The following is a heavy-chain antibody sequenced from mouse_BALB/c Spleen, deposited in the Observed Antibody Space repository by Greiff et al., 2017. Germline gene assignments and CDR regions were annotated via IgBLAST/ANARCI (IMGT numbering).Heavy chain of an antibody. CDR1: GYAFTNYL. J-gene: IGHJ4*01. CDR2: INPGSGGT. V-gene: IGHV1-54*03. CDR3: ARVDGNYLYYAMDY. Sequence: VQLQQSGAELVRPGTSVKVSCKASGYAFTNYLIEWVKQRPGQGLEWIGVINPGSGGTNYNEKFKGKATLTADKSSSTAYMQLSSLTSDYSAVYFCARVDGNYLYYAMDYWGQGTSVTVSS. D-gene: IGHD2-1*01.